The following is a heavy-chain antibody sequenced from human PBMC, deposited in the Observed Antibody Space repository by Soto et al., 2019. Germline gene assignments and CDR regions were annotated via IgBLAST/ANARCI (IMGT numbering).Heavy chain of an antibody. V-gene: IGHV3-30*19. CDR3: ARWGTTGGLDV. CDR2: TSYDGGDK. D-gene: IGHD3-16*01. J-gene: IGHJ1*01. Sequence: QVQLVESGGGVVQPGTSLRVPCVGSGFTFRSYVIHWVRQAPGKGLEWVALTSYDGGDKYYGDSARGRFTISRDNSRNTVDLQMDSLRLEDTALYYCARWGTTGGLDVWGQGTLVSVSS. CDR1: GFTFRSYV.